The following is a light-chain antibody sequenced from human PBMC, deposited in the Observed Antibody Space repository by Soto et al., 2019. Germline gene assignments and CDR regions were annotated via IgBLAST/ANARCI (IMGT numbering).Light chain of an antibody. CDR3: QQSYSTHWT. V-gene: IGKV1-39*01. J-gene: IGKJ1*01. CDR1: QSFSNY. Sequence: DIQMTQSPSSVSASVGDRVTITCRTSQSFSNYLAWYQHRPGKAPKLLIYAASSLQSGVPSRFSGSGSGTDFTLTISSLQPEDFATYYCQQSYSTHWTFGQGTKVEIK. CDR2: AAS.